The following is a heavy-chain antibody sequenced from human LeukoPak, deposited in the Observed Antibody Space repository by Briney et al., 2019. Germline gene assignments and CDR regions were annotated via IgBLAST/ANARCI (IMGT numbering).Heavy chain of an antibody. CDR1: GFTFSSYW. J-gene: IGHJ2*01. CDR2: ITSDGSAT. D-gene: IGHD2-15*01. Sequence: GGSLRLSCAVSGFTFSSYWMHWVRQGPGKGLAWVSRITSDGSATDYADSVKGRFTISRDNAKNTLYLHMDNLRAEDTAVYYCARDASPGYFDLWGRGTLVTVSS. V-gene: IGHV3-74*01. CDR3: ARDASPGYFDL.